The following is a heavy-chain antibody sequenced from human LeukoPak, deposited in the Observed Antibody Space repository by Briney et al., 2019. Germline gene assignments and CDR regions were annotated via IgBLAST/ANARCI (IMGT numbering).Heavy chain of an antibody. D-gene: IGHD3-3*01. J-gene: IGHJ4*02. CDR3: ARERKSSEDY. V-gene: IGHV3-74*01. Sequence: QSGGSLRLSCAASGFPFSSYWMHWVRQAPGKGLVWVSRINSEGSGTIYADSVKGRFTISRDNAKNTLYLQMNSLRGEDMAVYYCARERKSSEDYWGQGTQVTVSS. CDR1: GFPFSSYW. CDR2: INSEGSGT.